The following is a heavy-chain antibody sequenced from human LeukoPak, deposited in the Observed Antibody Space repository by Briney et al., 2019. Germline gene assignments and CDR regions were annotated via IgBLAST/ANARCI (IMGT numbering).Heavy chain of an antibody. CDR3: AKSGGYGLIDY. CDR1: GASISGSGYY. D-gene: IGHD1-26*01. CDR2: IYYTGNT. J-gene: IGHJ4*02. V-gene: IGHV4-39*01. Sequence: SETLSLTCAVSGASISGSGYYLGWIRQPPGKGLEWIGNIYYTGNTYYNASLQSRVTISIDTSENQFSLRLNSVTAADTAMYYCAKSGGYGLIDYWGQGTLVTVSS.